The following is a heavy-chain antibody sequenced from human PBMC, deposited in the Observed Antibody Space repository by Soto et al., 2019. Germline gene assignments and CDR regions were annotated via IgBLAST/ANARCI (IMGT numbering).Heavy chain of an antibody. CDR1: GFSFSSYG. CDR3: ARDGSGDRHAFDI. J-gene: IGHJ3*02. Sequence: QVQLVESGGGVVQSGRSLRLSCAASGFSFSSYGMHWVRQAPGKGLEWVAVIWYDGSNKYYADYVKGRFTISRDNSKNTLYLLMNSLRAEGTAVDYCARDGSGDRHAFDIGGQGTMVTVSS. CDR2: IWYDGSNK. D-gene: IGHD3-10*01. V-gene: IGHV3-33*01.